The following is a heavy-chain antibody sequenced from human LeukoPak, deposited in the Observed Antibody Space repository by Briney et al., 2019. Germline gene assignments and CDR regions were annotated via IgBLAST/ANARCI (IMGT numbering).Heavy chain of an antibody. Sequence: PGGSLRLSCAASGCTFTTYWMHWVRQAPGKGLVWVSHINSGGSITSYADSVKGRFTISRDNAKNTLYLQMNSLRAEDTAVYYCARDAVDTANAVWGQGTTVTVSS. CDR1: GCTFTTYW. CDR2: INSGGSIT. J-gene: IGHJ6*02. CDR3: ARDAVDTANAV. V-gene: IGHV3-74*01. D-gene: IGHD5-18*01.